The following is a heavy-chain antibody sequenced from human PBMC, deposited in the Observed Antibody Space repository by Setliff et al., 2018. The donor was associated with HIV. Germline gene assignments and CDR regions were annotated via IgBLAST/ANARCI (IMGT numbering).Heavy chain of an antibody. V-gene: IGHV4-34*01. CDR2: INHSGST. D-gene: IGHD3-22*01. J-gene: IGHJ6*03. Sequence: SETLSLTCAVYGGSFSGYSWTWIRQTPAGGLEWIGEINHSGSTNYNPSLKSRVTISVDTSKQQFSLKLNSVTAADTAVYYCARHYDSSGPNYRYYYMDVWGKGTTVTV. CDR3: ARHYDSSGPNYRYYYMDV. CDR1: GGSFSGYS.